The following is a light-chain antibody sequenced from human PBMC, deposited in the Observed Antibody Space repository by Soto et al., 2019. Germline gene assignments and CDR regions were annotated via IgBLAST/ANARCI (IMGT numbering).Light chain of an antibody. V-gene: IGKV1-39*01. CDR2: ESS. Sequence: DIPLTQSPPSPPAFFRDRVTITRRARQPIRPFLNWYHCKTGKHPKTLIYESSNLRGGVSPRFSGSGSGTDFNLTIDRLQSDDFATYECQHSSSDIITFGQGTRLEIK. CDR1: QPIRPF. CDR3: QHSSSDIIT. J-gene: IGKJ5*01.